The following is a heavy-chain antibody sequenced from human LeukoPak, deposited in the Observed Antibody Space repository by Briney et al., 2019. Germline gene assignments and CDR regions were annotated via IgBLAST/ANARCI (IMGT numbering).Heavy chain of an antibody. D-gene: IGHD3-22*01. CDR2: INAGNGNT. V-gene: IGHV1-3*01. J-gene: IGHJ5*02. Sequence: ASVKVSCTASGYTFTSSAMHWVRQAPGQRLEWMGWINAGNGNTKYSQKFQGRVTITRDTSASTAYMELSSLRSEDTAVYYCARLTYYYDSSGQNWFDPWGQGTLVTVSS. CDR1: GYTFTSSA. CDR3: ARLTYYYDSSGQNWFDP.